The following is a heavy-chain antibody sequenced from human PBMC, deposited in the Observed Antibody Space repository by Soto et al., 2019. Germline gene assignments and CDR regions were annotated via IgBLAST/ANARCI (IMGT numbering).Heavy chain of an antibody. CDR1: GGSISSGGYY. CDR2: IYYSGST. Sequence: SETLSLTCTASGGSISSGGYYWSWIRQHPGKGLEWIGYIYYSGSTYYNPSLKSRVTISVDTSKNQFSLKLSSVTAADTAVYYCASLWFGDEGFDYWGQGTLVTVSS. D-gene: IGHD3-10*01. CDR3: ASLWFGDEGFDY. J-gene: IGHJ4*02. V-gene: IGHV4-31*03.